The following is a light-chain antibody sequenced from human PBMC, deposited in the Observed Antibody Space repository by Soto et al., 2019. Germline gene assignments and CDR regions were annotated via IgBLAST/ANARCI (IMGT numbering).Light chain of an antibody. V-gene: IGKV3-15*01. Sequence: DIVMTQSPAILSVSLGERATLSCLASQSISDNLAWYQQRSGQAPRLLIYGASTRATGVPARFSGSGSGTQVTLPSSSLQSDDFAIYYRQQYNSWTPLTFGGGTMAV. CDR2: GAS. CDR3: QQYNSWTPLT. CDR1: QSISDN. J-gene: IGKJ4*01.